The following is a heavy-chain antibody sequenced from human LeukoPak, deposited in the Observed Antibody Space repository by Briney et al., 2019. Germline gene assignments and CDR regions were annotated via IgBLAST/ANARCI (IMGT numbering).Heavy chain of an antibody. D-gene: IGHD3-9*01. Sequence: ASVTVSFTASVYTFTSYGISWVRNAPGQGLEWMGWISAYNGNTNYAQNLQGRVTMTTDTSTSTVYMELRSLRSDDTAMYYCARNHYDILTGYSRDHDAFDIWGQGTMVTVSS. CDR1: VYTFTSYG. CDR3: ARNHYDILTGYSRDHDAFDI. J-gene: IGHJ3*02. V-gene: IGHV1-18*01. CDR2: ISAYNGNT.